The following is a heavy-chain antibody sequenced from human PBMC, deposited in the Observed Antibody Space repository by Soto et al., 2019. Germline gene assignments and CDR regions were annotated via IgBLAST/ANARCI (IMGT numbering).Heavy chain of an antibody. Sequence: EVQLLESGGGLVQPGGSLRLSCAASGFTFSSYAMSWVRQAPGKGLEWVSAISGSGGSTYYADSVKGRFTISRDNSKNTPDLQMNSVRAEDTAVYYCATHYCSSTSCYLSGGATDYWGQGTLVTVSS. CDR2: ISGSGGST. CDR3: ATHYCSSTSCYLSGGATDY. V-gene: IGHV3-23*01. CDR1: GFTFSSYA. J-gene: IGHJ4*02. D-gene: IGHD2-2*01.